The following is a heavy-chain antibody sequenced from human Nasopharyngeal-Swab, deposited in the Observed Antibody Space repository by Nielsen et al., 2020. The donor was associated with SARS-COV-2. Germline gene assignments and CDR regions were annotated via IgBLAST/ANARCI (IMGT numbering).Heavy chain of an antibody. CDR2: INYSGST. D-gene: IGHD3-3*01. CDR1: GGSISSGSYY. J-gene: IGHJ6*02. V-gene: IGHV4-39*07. CDR3: AREGDFWEGYYYYYGMDV. Sequence: SETLSLTCTVSGGSISSGSYYWGWIRQPPGKGLEWIGSINYSGSTYYNPSLKSRVTISVDTSKNQFSLKLYSVTAADTAVYYCAREGDFWEGYYYYYGMDVWGQGTTVTVSS.